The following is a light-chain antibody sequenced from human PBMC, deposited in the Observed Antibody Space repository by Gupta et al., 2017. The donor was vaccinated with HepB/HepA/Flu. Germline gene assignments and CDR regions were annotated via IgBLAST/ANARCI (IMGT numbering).Light chain of an antibody. CDR1: QSPVHSDGNIY. V-gene: IGKV2-24*01. CDR2: KIS. Sequence: TVLTQIAPSLTVTLGQPASISCRSSQSPVHSDGNIYLNWLQQRPGQPPRLIIYKISSRFSGVPDRYADRRARTDFTLHISRREGEHLVLTYSSLTEAYPRTFGEGTKIEIE. CDR3: SLTEAYPRT. J-gene: IGKJ4*01.